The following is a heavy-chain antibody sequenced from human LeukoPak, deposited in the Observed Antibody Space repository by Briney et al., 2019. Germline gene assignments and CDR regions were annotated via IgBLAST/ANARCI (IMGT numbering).Heavy chain of an antibody. J-gene: IGHJ4*02. CDR1: GFTFNNAW. CDR3: ATEDMTYRSGWTPTFDY. D-gene: IGHD6-19*01. Sequence: GGSLRLSCAASGFTFNNAWMNWVRQAPGKGLEWIGRIKSKTDGGTTDYAAPVKGRFTISRDDSKNTLLLQLNSLKTEDTAVYYCATEDMTYRSGWTPTFDYWGQGTLVTVSS. CDR2: IKSKTDGGTT. V-gene: IGHV3-15*01.